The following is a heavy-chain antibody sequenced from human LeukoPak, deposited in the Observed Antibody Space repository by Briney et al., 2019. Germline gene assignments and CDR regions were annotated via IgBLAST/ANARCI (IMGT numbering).Heavy chain of an antibody. CDR3: ARDHRTFGGVIVKDY. Sequence: ASVKVSCKASGYTFTSYYMHWVRQAPGQGLEWMGIINPSGGSTSYAQKFQGRVTMTRDMSTSTVYMELSSLRSEDTAVYYCARDHRTFGGVIVKDYWGQGTLVTVSS. V-gene: IGHV1-46*01. CDR1: GYTFTSYY. J-gene: IGHJ4*02. CDR2: INPSGGST. D-gene: IGHD3-16*02.